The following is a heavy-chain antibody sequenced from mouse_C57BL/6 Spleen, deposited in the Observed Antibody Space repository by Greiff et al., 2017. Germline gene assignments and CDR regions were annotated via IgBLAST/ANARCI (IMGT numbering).Heavy chain of an antibody. CDR2: LSSGGSYT. Sequence: EVMLVESGGDLVKPGGSLKLSCAASGFTFSSYGMSWVRQTPDKRLEWVATLSSGGSYTYYPDSVKGRFTISRDNAKNPLYLQMSSLKSEDTAMYYWTRHRITTDPFDYWGQGTTLTVSS. D-gene: IGHD1-1*01. J-gene: IGHJ2*01. CDR1: GFTFSSYG. CDR3: TRHRITTDPFDY. V-gene: IGHV5-6*01.